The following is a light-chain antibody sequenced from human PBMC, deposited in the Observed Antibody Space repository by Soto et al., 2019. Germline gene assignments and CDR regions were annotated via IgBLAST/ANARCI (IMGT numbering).Light chain of an antibody. V-gene: IGKV1-12*01. CDR3: QQAASFPIT. Sequence: DIQMTQSPSSVSASVGDRVTITCRASQGVSTWLAWYQKKPGKDPNLLIYTASSLQGGVPSRFSGSGSGTDFNLTINGLQTEDFATYDCQQAASFPITFGQGTRLEIK. CDR2: TAS. CDR1: QGVSTW. J-gene: IGKJ5*01.